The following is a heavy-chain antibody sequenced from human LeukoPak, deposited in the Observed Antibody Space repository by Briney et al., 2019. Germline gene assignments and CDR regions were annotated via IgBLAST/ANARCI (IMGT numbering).Heavy chain of an antibody. D-gene: IGHD3-16*01. CDR2: ISSFSGTI. Sequence: SGGSLRLSCAASGFTFSTYSMNWVRQAPGKVLEWVSYISSFSGTINYADSVKGRFTISRDNAKNSLYLQMNSLRAEDTAVYYCARDQGGVGYWGQGTLVTVSS. V-gene: IGHV3-48*01. CDR1: GFTFSTYS. CDR3: ARDQGGVGY. J-gene: IGHJ4*02.